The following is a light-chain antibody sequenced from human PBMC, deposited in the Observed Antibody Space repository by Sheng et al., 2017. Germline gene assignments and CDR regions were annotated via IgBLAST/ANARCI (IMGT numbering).Light chain of an antibody. J-gene: IGKJ4*01. V-gene: IGKV3-20*01. CDR3: QQYASSLPLI. CDR2: GAS. Sequence: VMTQSPALLSASPGERATLSCRASQSVDSHLAWYQQKPGQSPRLLIYGASKRATGIPDRFSGSGSGTDFTLTISRMEPEDFAVYYCQQYASSLPLIFGGGTKVDMK. CDR1: QSVDSH.